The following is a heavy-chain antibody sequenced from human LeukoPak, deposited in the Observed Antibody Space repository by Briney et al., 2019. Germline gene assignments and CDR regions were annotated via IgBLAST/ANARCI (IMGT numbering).Heavy chain of an antibody. J-gene: IGHJ3*02. V-gene: IGHV3-43D*03. D-gene: IGHD6-13*01. CDR1: GFTFDDYA. Sequence: PGGSLRLSCAASGFTFDDYAMHWVRQAPGKGLEWVSLISWDGGSTYYADSVKGRFTISRDNSKNSLYLQMNSLRAEDTALYYCAKESMPGIAEGAFDIWGQGTMVTVSS. CDR3: AKESMPGIAEGAFDI. CDR2: ISWDGGST.